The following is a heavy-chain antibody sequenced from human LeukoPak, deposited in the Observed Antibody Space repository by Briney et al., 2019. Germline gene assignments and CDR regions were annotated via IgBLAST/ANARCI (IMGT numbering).Heavy chain of an antibody. Sequence: PGGSLRLSCAASGFTFSTSSMNWVREAPGKGLEWVSSISISSGGIYYADSVKGRFTISRDNAKNSLYLQMNSLRAEDTAVYYRARDFSHYYYYMDVWGKGTTVTVSS. CDR3: ARDFSHYYYYMDV. CDR2: ISISSGGI. J-gene: IGHJ6*03. CDR1: GFTFSTSS. D-gene: IGHD2-21*02. V-gene: IGHV3-48*01.